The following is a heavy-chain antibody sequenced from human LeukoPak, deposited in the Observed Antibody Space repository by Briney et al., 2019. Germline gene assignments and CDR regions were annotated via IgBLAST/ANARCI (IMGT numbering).Heavy chain of an antibody. CDR2: IKSKTDGGTT. J-gene: IGHJ4*02. Sequence: GGSLRLSCAASGFTFSNAWMSWVRQAPGRGLEWVGRIKSKTDGGTTDYAAPVKGRFTISRDDSKNTLYLQMNSLKTEDTAVYYCTTDENTGGPTLDYWGQGTLVTVSS. V-gene: IGHV3-15*01. CDR1: GFTFSNAW. D-gene: IGHD2/OR15-2a*01. CDR3: TTDENTGGPTLDY.